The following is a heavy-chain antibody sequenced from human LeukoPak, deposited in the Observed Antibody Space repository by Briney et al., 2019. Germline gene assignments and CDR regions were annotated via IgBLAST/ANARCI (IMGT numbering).Heavy chain of an antibody. CDR3: ARESSSSWPLYYYYGMDV. V-gene: IGHV3-48*03. CDR2: ISSSGSTI. Sequence: PGGSLRLSCAASGFTFSNFAMSWVRQAPGKGLEWVSYISSSGSTIYYADSVKGRFTISRDNAKNSLYLQMNSLRAEDTAVYYCARESSSSWPLYYYYGMDVWGQGTTVTVSS. J-gene: IGHJ6*02. D-gene: IGHD6-13*01. CDR1: GFTFSNFA.